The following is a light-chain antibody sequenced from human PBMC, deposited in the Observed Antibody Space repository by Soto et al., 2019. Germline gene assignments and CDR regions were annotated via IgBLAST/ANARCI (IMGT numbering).Light chain of an antibody. CDR1: QFFGSDY. J-gene: IGKJ1*01. Sequence: TLSLSPGERATLSCRASQFFGSDYLAWYQQKPGQPPRLLIYGASRRATGIPDRFSGSGSGTDFTLTISSLEPEDFAMYYCQKYDYTGTFGQQTMLDIK. V-gene: IGKV3-20*01. CDR2: GAS. CDR3: QKYDYTGT.